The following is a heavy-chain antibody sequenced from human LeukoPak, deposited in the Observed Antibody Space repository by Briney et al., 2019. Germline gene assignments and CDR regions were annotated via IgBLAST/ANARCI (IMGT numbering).Heavy chain of an antibody. CDR2: INKDGSEE. V-gene: IGHV3-7*01. Sequence: GGSLRLSCAASGFSFTSYWMSWVRQAPGKGLEWVADINKDGSEECYVDSVKGRFTISRDNAKNSLYLQMNSLRVEDTAVYYCARDGDFDFWGQGILVSVSS. CDR1: GFSFTSYW. J-gene: IGHJ4*02. D-gene: IGHD3-16*01. CDR3: ARDGDFDF.